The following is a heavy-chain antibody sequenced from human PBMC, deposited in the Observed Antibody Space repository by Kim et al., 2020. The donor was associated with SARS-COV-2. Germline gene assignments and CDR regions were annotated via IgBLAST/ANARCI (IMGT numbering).Heavy chain of an antibody. CDR3: ARDGASAAFDY. Sequence: IDYADSVKGRFTISRDNAKNSLYLQMNSLRAEDPAVYYCARDGASAAFDYWGQGTLVTVSS. J-gene: IGHJ4*02. CDR2: I. D-gene: IGHD1-26*01. V-gene: IGHV3-21*01.